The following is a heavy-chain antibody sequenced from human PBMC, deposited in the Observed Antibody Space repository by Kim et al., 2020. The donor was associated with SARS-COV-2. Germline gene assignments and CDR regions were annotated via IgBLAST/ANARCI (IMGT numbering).Heavy chain of an antibody. CDR1: GYSISSGYY. V-gene: IGHV4-38-2*02. D-gene: IGHD6-13*01. CDR2: IYHSGST. J-gene: IGHJ4*02. Sequence: SETLSLTCTVSGYSISSGYYWGWIRQPPGKGLEWIGSIYHSGSTYYNPSLKSRVTISVDTSKNQFSLKLSSVTAADTAVYYCARVGIAAAGMDDYWGQGTLVTVSS. CDR3: ARVGIAAAGMDDY.